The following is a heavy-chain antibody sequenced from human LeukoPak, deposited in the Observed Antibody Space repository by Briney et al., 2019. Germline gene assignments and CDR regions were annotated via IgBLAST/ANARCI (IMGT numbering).Heavy chain of an antibody. D-gene: IGHD2-2*01. CDR3: AGSSTSFNKGYYYYYMDV. Sequence: AASVKVSCKASGGTFSSYAISWVRQAPGQGLEWMGGFIPIFGTANYAQKFQGRVTITTDESTSTAYMELSSLRSEDTAVYYRAGSSTSFNKGYYYYYMDVWGKGTTVTVSS. CDR1: GGTFSSYA. J-gene: IGHJ6*03. V-gene: IGHV1-69*05. CDR2: FIPIFGTA.